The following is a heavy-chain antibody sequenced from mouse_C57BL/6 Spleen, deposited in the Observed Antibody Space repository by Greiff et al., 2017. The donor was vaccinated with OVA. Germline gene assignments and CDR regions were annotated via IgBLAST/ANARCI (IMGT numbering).Heavy chain of an antibody. Sequence: DVKLQESGPELVKPGASVKIPCKASGYTFTDYNMDWVKQSHGKSLEWIGDINPNNGGTIYNQKFKGKATLTVDKSSSTAYMELRSLTSEDTAVYYCARVEDLLEDYAMDYWGQGTSVTVSS. J-gene: IGHJ4*01. D-gene: IGHD2-1*01. CDR1: GYTFTDYN. CDR2: INPNNGGT. CDR3: ARVEDLLEDYAMDY. V-gene: IGHV1-18*01.